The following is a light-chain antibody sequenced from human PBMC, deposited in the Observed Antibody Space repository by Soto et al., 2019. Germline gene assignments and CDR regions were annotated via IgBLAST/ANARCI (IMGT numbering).Light chain of an antibody. CDR3: QQYSSWPRT. CDR1: QNVFSD. Sequence: EILLTQSPATLSVSPGETATLSCRASQNVFSDLAWYQQKPGQAPRLLVYGATTRATDAPAKFRGRGSGTEFSLTISSLQSEDSATYYCQQYSSWPRTFGQGSKVEI. CDR2: GAT. V-gene: IGKV3-15*01. J-gene: IGKJ1*01.